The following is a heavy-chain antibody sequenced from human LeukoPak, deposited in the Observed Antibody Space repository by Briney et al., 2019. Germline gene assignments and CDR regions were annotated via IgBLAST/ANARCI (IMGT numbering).Heavy chain of an antibody. J-gene: IGHJ4*02. CDR1: GDSISRYY. CDR3: ARSAPSVTSYYFDS. D-gene: IGHD4-17*01. Sequence: KPSETLSLTCTVSGDSISRYYWSWIRQPAGKGLEWIGRVYTIGSANYNPSPNSRVTMSLDTSKNQFSLTLNSVTAADTAVYYCARSAPSVTSYYFDSGGQGTLVTVFS. CDR2: VYTIGSA. V-gene: IGHV4-4*07.